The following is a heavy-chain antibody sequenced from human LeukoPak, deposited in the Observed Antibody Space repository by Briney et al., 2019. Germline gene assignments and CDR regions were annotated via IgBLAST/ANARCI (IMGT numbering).Heavy chain of an antibody. CDR1: VYTFTNYY. CDR2: INLKGGST. D-gene: IGHD6-13*01. CDR3: ATWGSSSSPLPTMDV. V-gene: IGHV1-46*01. J-gene: IGHJ6*02. Sequence: ASVKVSCKASVYTFTNYYMHWVRQAPGQGLEWMGKINLKGGSTNYAQKFQGRVTMTRDTSTSTVYMELSSLRSEDTAVYYCATWGSSSSPLPTMDVWGQGTTVTVSS.